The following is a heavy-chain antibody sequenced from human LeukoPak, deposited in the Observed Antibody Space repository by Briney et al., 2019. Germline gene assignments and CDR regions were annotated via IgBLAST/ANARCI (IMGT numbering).Heavy chain of an antibody. Sequence: GGSLRLSCAASGFTFSSYAMHWVRQAPGKGLEWVAVISYDGSNKYYADSVKGRFTISRDNSKNTLYLQMNSLRAEDTAVYYCAKEVLTMSSGSSGYYYGMDVWGQGTTVTVSS. V-gene: IGHV3-30-3*01. D-gene: IGHD6-6*01. CDR1: GFTFSSYA. CDR2: ISYDGSNK. CDR3: AKEVLTMSSGSSGYYYGMDV. J-gene: IGHJ6*02.